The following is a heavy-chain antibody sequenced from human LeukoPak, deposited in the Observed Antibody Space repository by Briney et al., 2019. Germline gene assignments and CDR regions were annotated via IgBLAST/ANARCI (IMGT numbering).Heavy chain of an antibody. Sequence: GESLKISCKGSGYSFTSYWIGWVRQMPGKGLEWMGIIYLGDSDTRYSPSFQGQVTISADKSISTAYLQWSSLKASDTAMYYCARRLRCSGGSCYGSDYWGQGTLVTVSS. CDR3: ARRLRCSGGSCYGSDY. CDR1: GYSFTSYW. CDR2: IYLGDSDT. J-gene: IGHJ4*02. D-gene: IGHD2-15*01. V-gene: IGHV5-51*01.